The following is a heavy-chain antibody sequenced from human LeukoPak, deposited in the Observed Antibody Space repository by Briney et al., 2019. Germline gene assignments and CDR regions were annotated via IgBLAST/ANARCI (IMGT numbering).Heavy chain of an antibody. J-gene: IGHJ4*02. Sequence: PGESLRLSCAAYGXTFRSYWMGWVRQAPGGGLEWVANIKPDGSEKYYVDSVKGRFTISRDNAKNSLYLQMNSLRVEDTAVYYCARENYFDFWGQGTVVTVSS. V-gene: IGHV3-7*04. CDR1: GXTFRSYW. CDR3: ARENYFDF. CDR2: IKPDGSEK.